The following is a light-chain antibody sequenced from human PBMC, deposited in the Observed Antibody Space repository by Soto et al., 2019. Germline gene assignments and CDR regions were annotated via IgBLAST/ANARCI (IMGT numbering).Light chain of an antibody. CDR1: SSDVGSYNL. V-gene: IGLV2-23*02. CDR3: CSYAGSSTFPYV. J-gene: IGLJ1*01. Sequence: QSSLTQPAPVSGSPGQSITISCTGTSSDVGSYNLVSWYQQHPGKAPKLMIYEVSKRPSGVSNRFSGSKSGNTASLTISGLQAEDEADYYCCSYAGSSTFPYVFGTGTKVTVL. CDR2: EVS.